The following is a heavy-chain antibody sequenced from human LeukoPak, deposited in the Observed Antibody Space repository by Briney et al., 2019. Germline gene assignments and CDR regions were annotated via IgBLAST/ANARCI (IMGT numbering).Heavy chain of an antibody. CDR3: TRVILEWLLAASD. Sequence: GGSLRLSCTASGFTFGDYAMSWFRQAPGKGLEWVGFIRSKAYGGTTEYAASVKGRFTISRDDSKSIAYLQMNSLETEDTAVYYCTRVILEWLLAASDWGQGTMVTVSS. V-gene: IGHV3-49*03. CDR1: GFTFGDYA. CDR2: IRSKAYGGTT. D-gene: IGHD3-3*01. J-gene: IGHJ3*01.